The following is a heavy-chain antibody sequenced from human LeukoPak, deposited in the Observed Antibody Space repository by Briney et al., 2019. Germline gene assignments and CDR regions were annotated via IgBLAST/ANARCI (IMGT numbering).Heavy chain of an antibody. Sequence: SETLSLTCTVSGASIRNNYWSWIRQPAGKGLEWIGRIYTSGTTTYNPSLESRVTMSVDTSKNQFSLSLSSVTAADTAVYYCARDVPSAFSGTYVDVWGQGTTVTVSS. D-gene: IGHD1-26*01. CDR3: ARDVPSAFSGTYVDV. V-gene: IGHV4-4*07. J-gene: IGHJ6*02. CDR1: GASIRNNY. CDR2: IYTSGTT.